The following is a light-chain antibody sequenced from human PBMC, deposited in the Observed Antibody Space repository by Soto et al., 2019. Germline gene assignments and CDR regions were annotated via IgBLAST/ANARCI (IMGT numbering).Light chain of an antibody. CDR2: GAS. Sequence: EIVLTQSPGTLSLSPGERATLSCRASQSVSSSYLAWYQQKPGQAPRLLIYGASTRATGIPDRFSGSGSGTDFTLTISRLEPEDFAVYHCQQYDDSMTFGQGTKV. J-gene: IGKJ1*01. CDR1: QSVSSSY. CDR3: QQYDDSMT. V-gene: IGKV3-20*01.